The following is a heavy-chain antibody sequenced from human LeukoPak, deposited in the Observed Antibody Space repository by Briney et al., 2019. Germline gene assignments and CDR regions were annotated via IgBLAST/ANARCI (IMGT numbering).Heavy chain of an antibody. Sequence: GGSLRLSCAASGLTFDDYAMHGVRQAPGKGLEWVSLISGDGSTTYYADSVKGRFTISRDNAKNTLYLQLNSLRAEDTAVYYCAQVNVGVGSWGQGTLVTVSS. CDR2: ISGDGSTT. V-gene: IGHV3-43*02. CDR3: AQVNVGVGS. CDR1: GLTFDDYA. D-gene: IGHD1-26*01. J-gene: IGHJ5*02.